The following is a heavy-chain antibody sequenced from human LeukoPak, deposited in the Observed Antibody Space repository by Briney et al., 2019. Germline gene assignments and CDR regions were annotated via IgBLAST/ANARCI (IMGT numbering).Heavy chain of an antibody. CDR2: INHSGST. CDR3: ARHWGFYAFDY. Sequence: MSSETLSLTCAVYGGSFSGYYWSWIRQPPGKGLEWIGEINHSGSTNYNPSLKSRVTISVDTSKNQFSLKLSSVTAADTAVYYCARHWGFYAFDYWGQGTLVTVSS. CDR1: GGSFSGYY. D-gene: IGHD2/OR15-2a*01. V-gene: IGHV4-34*01. J-gene: IGHJ4*02.